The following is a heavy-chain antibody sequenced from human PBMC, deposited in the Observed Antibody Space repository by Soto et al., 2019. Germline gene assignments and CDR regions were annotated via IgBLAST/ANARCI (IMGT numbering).Heavy chain of an antibody. Sequence: QVQLVESGGGVVQPGRSLRLSCAASGFTLNTYGMHWVRQAPGRGLEWVAVISYDGSNKYYADSVKGRFTISRDNSKNTLYLQMNSLRAEDTAVYYCAKRPPYGRADYYYYGMDVWGQGTTVTVSS. CDR3: AKRPPYGRADYYYYGMDV. CDR1: GFTLNTYG. CDR2: ISYDGSNK. J-gene: IGHJ6*02. V-gene: IGHV3-30*18. D-gene: IGHD3-16*01.